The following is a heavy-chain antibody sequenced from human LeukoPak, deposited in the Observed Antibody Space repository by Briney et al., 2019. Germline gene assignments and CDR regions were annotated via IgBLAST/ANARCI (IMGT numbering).Heavy chain of an antibody. V-gene: IGHV3-64D*06. J-gene: IGHJ4*02. CDR2: ISGNGGST. Sequence: PGGTLRLSCSASGFTFSSYAMHWARQAPGKGLEYVSAISGNGGSTYYADSVKGRFTISRDNSKNTLYLQMSSLRAEDTAVYDCVKDVSGDRDIVVVPAAPGDWGQGTLVTVSS. D-gene: IGHD2-2*01. CDR3: VKDVSGDRDIVVVPAAPGD. CDR1: GFTFSSYA.